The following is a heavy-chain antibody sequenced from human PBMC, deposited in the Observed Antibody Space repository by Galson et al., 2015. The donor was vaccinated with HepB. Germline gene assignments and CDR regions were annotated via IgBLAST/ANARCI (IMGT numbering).Heavy chain of an antibody. V-gene: IGHV5-51*03. Sequence: QSGAEVKKPGESLKISRTGSGYRFISYWIGWVRQMPGKGLGWMGIISPGDSDTRYSPSFQGQVTISADKSISTAYLQWSSLKASDTAMYYCARRGSSGWTYYFDYWGQGTLVTVSS. D-gene: IGHD6-19*01. CDR1: GYRFISYW. J-gene: IGHJ4*02. CDR3: ARRGSSGWTYYFDY. CDR2: ISPGDSDT.